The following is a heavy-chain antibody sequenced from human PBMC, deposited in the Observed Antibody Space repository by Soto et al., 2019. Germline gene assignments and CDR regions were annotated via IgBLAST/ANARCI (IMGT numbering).Heavy chain of an antibody. J-gene: IGHJ2*01. Sequence: QVQLQESGPGQVKPSETLFLTCTVSGGSVSSGTYYWSWIRQPAGKGLEWMGYIYRGSPNYNPSLESRAPISVDTSRTQFSLMLSSVTAADTAVYYCSRNHGLGAGYFALWGRGTLVTVYS. V-gene: IGHV4-61*01. CDR1: GGSVSSGTYY. CDR3: SRNHGLGAGYFAL. D-gene: IGHD7-27*01. CDR2: IYRGSP.